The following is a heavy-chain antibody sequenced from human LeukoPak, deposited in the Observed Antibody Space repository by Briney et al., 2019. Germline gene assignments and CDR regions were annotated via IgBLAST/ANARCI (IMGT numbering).Heavy chain of an antibody. CDR2: IKEDGSEK. CDR3: ARGPSYCGGDCYYYFDY. Sequence: QLWGSLRLSCAASGFTFSRHWMSWVRQAPGKGLEWVANIKEDGSEKDYVDSVKGRFTISRDNAKNSLYLQMNSLRAEDTAVYYCARGPSYCGGDCYYYFDYWGQGTLVTVSS. V-gene: IGHV3-7*01. CDR1: GFTFSRHW. J-gene: IGHJ4*02. D-gene: IGHD2-21*01.